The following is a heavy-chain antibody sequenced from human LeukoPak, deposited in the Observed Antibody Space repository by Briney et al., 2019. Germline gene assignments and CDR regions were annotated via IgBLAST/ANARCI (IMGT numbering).Heavy chain of an antibody. CDR3: QSYYYDSTGAFDI. V-gene: IGHV4-30-2*01. J-gene: IGHJ3*02. D-gene: IGHD3-22*01. CDR2: IYHSGST. CDR1: GGSISSGGYS. Sequence: SQTLSLTCAVSGGSISSGGYSWSWIRQPPGKGLEWIGYIYHSGSTYYNPSLKGRVTISVDRSKNQFSLKLSSVTAADTAVYYCQSYYYDSTGAFDIWGQGTMVTVSS.